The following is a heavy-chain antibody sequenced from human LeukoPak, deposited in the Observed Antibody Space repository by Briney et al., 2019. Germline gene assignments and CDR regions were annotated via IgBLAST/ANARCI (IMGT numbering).Heavy chain of an antibody. V-gene: IGHV4-61*02. CDR3: ARDNWWGNDYYYYYMDV. D-gene: IGHD2-15*01. Sequence: PSQTLSLTCTVSGGSISSGGYYWSWIRQPAGKGLEWIGRMYTSGNTNYNPSLKSRATISVDTSKNQFSLELSSVTAADTAVYYCARDNWWGNDYYYYYMDVWGKGTTVTVSS. CDR2: MYTSGNT. CDR1: GGSISSGGYY. J-gene: IGHJ6*03.